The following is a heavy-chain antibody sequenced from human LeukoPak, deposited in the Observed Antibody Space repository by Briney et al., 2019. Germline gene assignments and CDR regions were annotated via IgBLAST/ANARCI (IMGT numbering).Heavy chain of an antibody. CDR2: SRGSGGST. Sequence: VGSLRLSCAASGFTFSSYAMSWVRQAPGKGLEWVSASRGSGGSTYYADSVKGRFTISRDNSMNTLSLQMNSLRAEDTALYYCAKSSSWTYHYLDYWGQGALVTVSS. J-gene: IGHJ4*02. CDR1: GFTFSSYA. V-gene: IGHV3-23*01. CDR3: AKSSSWTYHYLDY. D-gene: IGHD6-13*01.